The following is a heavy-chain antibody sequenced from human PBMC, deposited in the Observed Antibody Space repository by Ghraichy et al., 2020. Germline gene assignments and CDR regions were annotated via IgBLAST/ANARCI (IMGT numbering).Heavy chain of an antibody. V-gene: IGHV3-23*01. CDR1: GFTFSYYA. CDR3: AKGDRQTPYYFDS. D-gene: IGHD2-15*01. J-gene: IGHJ4*02. Sequence: GESLNISCAASGFTFSYYAMSWDRQAPGKGLEWVSAIGGGGGYAMYADSVKGRFTISRDNSKNTLYLQMNSLRDEDTAVYFCAKGDRQTPYYFDSWGQGTLVTVSS. CDR2: IGGGGGYA.